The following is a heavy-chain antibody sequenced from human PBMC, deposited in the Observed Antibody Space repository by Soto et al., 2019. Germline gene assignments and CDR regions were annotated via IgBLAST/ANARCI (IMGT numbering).Heavy chain of an antibody. J-gene: IGHJ4*02. D-gene: IGHD3-10*01. CDR3: TRGPRPISTGTGAY. CDR2: IYNDGTYS. Sequence: GGSLRLSCAASGFIFKMYWMHWVRQSPGKGLVWISRIYNDGTYSDYADSVRGRFTISRDNVNDTLYLQMNNLRAEDSGLYYCTRGPRPISTGTGAYWGQGTQVTAPQ. CDR1: GFIFKMYW. V-gene: IGHV3-74*01.